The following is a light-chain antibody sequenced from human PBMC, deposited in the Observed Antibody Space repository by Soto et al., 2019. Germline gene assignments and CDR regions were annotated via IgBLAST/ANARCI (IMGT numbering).Light chain of an antibody. V-gene: IGKV2-28*01. Sequence: DIEMTQSPLSLSVTPGEPASISCRSSQSLLHSNGYNYLDWYLQKPGQSPQLLISSNSNRASGVPDRFSGSGSGTDFTLKISKVDAEDVGVYYCMQALQTPRTFGQGTKLEIK. J-gene: IGKJ2*01. CDR2: SNS. CDR3: MQALQTPRT. CDR1: QSLLHSNGYNY.